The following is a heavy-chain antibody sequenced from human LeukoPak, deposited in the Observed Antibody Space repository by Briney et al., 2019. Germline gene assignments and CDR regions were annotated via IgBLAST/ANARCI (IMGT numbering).Heavy chain of an antibody. CDR1: GGTFSSYA. V-gene: IGHV1-69*13. D-gene: IGHD6-13*01. CDR2: IIPIFGTA. Sequence: ASVKVSCKASGGTFSSYAISWVRQAPGQGLEWMGGIIPIFGTANYAQKFQGRVTITADESTSTAYMELSSLRSEDTAVYYCARGAGDYYYYYMDVWGKGTTVTVSS. CDR3: ARGAGDYYYYYMDV. J-gene: IGHJ6*03.